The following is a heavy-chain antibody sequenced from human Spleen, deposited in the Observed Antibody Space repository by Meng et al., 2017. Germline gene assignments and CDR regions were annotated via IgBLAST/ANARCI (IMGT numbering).Heavy chain of an antibody. J-gene: IGHJ4*02. Sequence: VRLGESGAAVKTPGASVKVSCQASGYTFTGYYMHWGRQAPGQGLEWMGRIDPKSDNTHYAQKFQGRVTMTRDTSISTAYMELSGLRSDDTAVYYCARDEDISAAGYLLGDFWGQGTLVTVSS. CDR1: GYTFTGYY. CDR2: IDPKSDNT. CDR3: ARDEDISAAGYLLGDF. V-gene: IGHV1-2*06. D-gene: IGHD6-13*01.